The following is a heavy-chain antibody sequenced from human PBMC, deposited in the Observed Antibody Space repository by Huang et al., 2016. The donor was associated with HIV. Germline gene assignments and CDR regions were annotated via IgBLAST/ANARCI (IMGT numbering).Heavy chain of an antibody. CDR3: ARERFGGYWFDP. CDR1: GGSFSGYF. J-gene: IGHJ5*02. D-gene: IGHD3-3*01. V-gene: IGHV4-34*01. CDR2: IYRDSST. Sequence: QVQLQQWGAGLLKPSEPMSLTWAVNGGSFSGYFLGWIRQPPGKGLEWIGEIYRDSSTKYNPSLNSRVTISVETSKNQFSLKLTSVTAADTAVYYCARERFGGYWFDPWGQGTLVTVSS.